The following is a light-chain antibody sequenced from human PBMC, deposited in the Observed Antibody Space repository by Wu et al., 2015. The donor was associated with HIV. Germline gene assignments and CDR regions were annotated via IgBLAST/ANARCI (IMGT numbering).Light chain of an antibody. CDR3: QQYGGSPAYS. CDR2: GAS. J-gene: IGKJ2*03. V-gene: IGKV3-20*01. CDR1: QSASSSY. Sequence: EMVLTQSPDTLSLSPGERATLSCRASQSASSSYLAWYQHKTGQAPRLLIYGASNRATGIPDRFSGSASGTDFTLTISRVEPEDLAVYYCQQYGGSPAYSFGQGTKLEI.